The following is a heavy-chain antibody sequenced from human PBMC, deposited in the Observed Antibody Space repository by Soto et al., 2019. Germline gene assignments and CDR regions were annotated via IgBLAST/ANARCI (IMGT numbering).Heavy chain of an antibody. CDR2: INESGCT. D-gene: IGHD3-22*01. Sequence: SETLSLTCAVYCGSIGGYYWSGIREPPGRGLEGSGDINESGCTNFNPSLESRLTISVDTSKKEYSLKLTYVTDADTAVYFCARGPHYYESSGQSQYDYWGQGTRVTVS. CDR1: CGSIGGYY. J-gene: IGHJ4*02. V-gene: IGHV4-34*01. CDR3: ARGPHYYESSGQSQYDY.